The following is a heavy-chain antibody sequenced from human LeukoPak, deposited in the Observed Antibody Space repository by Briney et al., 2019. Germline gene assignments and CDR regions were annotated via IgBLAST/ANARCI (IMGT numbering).Heavy chain of an antibody. CDR3: GRESSSATHNPYYFDY. J-gene: IGHJ4*02. D-gene: IGHD6-6*01. CDR1: GGSFSGYY. CDR2: INHSGST. V-gene: IGHV4-34*01. Sequence: SETLSLTCAVYGGSFSGYYWSWIRQPPGKGLEWIGEINHSGSTNYNPSLKSRATISVDTSKNQFSPKLSSVTAADTAVYYCGRESSSATHNPYYFDYWGQGTLVTVSS.